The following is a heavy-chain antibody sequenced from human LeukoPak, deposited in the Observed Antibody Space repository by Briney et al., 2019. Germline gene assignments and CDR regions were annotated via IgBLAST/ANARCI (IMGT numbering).Heavy chain of an antibody. Sequence: GGSLRLSCAASGFTFSSNAMSWVRQAPGKGWGWSSGINYSGGSTYYADSVKGRFTISRDNSKNTLYLQMNNLRAEDTAVYYCSRLIAARTPYYFDYWGQGTLVTVSS. V-gene: IGHV3-23*01. CDR1: GFTFSSNA. D-gene: IGHD6-6*01. CDR2: INYSGGST. J-gene: IGHJ4*02. CDR3: SRLIAARTPYYFDY.